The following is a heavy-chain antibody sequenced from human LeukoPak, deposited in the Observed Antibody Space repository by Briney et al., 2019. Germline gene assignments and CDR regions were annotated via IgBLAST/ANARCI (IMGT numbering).Heavy chain of an antibody. J-gene: IGHJ4*02. CDR1: VGPFSGYY. CDR3: ARGRYYDFWSGYYTNTYFDY. CDR2: INHSGST. Sequence: SETLSLTCAVYVGPFSGYYWSWIRQPPGKGLEWIGEINHSGSTNYNPSLKSRVTISVDTSKNQFSLKLSSVTAADTAVYYCARGRYYDFWSGYYTNTYFDYWGQGTLVTASS. V-gene: IGHV4-34*01. D-gene: IGHD3-3*01.